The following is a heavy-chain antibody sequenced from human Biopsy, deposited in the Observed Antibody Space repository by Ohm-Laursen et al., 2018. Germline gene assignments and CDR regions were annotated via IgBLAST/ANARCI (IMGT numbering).Heavy chain of an antibody. J-gene: IGHJ5*02. V-gene: IGHV2-26*01. CDR1: GFSLSDVRMG. D-gene: IGHD3-3*01. CDR3: ARMMGRFMESEGSDH. Sequence: PTQTLTLTCTVSGFSLSDVRMGVSWIRQTPEKALEWLAHISSSDAKSFSSSLQSRLSISKDASRSHVVLTMTNMDPIDTATYFCARMMGRFMESEGSDHWGQGARVTVS. CDR2: ISSSDAK.